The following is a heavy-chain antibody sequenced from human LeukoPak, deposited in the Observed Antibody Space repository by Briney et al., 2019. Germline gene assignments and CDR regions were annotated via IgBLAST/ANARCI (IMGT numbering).Heavy chain of an antibody. CDR1: GFTFSSYG. V-gene: IGHV3-7*04. CDR3: ARVLRYFDWLLAFDY. D-gene: IGHD3-9*01. J-gene: IGHJ4*02. CDR2: IKQDGSEK. Sequence: GGSLRLSCAASGFTFSSYGMHWVRHAPGKGLEWVANIKQDGSEKYYVDSVKGRFTISRDNAKNSLYLQMNSLRAEDTAVYYCARVLRYFDWLLAFDYWGQGTLVTVSS.